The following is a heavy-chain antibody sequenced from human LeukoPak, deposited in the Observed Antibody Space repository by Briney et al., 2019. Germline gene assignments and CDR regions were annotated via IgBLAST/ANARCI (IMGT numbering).Heavy chain of an antibody. CDR3: ARTTVTTNFDY. CDR1: GGSISSGGYS. V-gene: IGHV4-30-2*01. Sequence: SETLSLTCAVSGGSISSGGYSWSWIRQPPGKGLEWIGYIYHSGSTYYNPSLKSRVTISVDRSKNQFSLKLSSVTAADTAVYYCARTTVTTNFDYWGQGTLVTVSS. J-gene: IGHJ4*02. D-gene: IGHD4-17*01. CDR2: IYHSGST.